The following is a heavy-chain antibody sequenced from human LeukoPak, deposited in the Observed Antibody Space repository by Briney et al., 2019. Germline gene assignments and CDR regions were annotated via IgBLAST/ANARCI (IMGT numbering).Heavy chain of an antibody. Sequence: GGSLRLSCAASGFTFSNYGMHWVRQAPGKGLEWVAFKRYDGSNKYYADSVKGRFTISRDNSKNTLYLQMNSLRAEDTAVYYCAKNSPGGDSSGYYSASFNYWGQGTLVTVSS. CDR2: KRYDGSNK. CDR1: GFTFSNYG. V-gene: IGHV3-30*02. D-gene: IGHD3-22*01. J-gene: IGHJ4*02. CDR3: AKNSPGGDSSGYYSASFNY.